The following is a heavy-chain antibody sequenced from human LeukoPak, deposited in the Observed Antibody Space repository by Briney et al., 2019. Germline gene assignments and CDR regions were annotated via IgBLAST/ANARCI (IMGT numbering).Heavy chain of an antibody. CDR1: GFTFSSYG. CDR2: ILEDGRYQ. CDR3: ARVQGGGFRTADY. J-gene: IGHJ4*02. V-gene: IGHV3-30*03. D-gene: IGHD1-14*01. Sequence: GGSLRLSCAASGFTFSSYGMHWVRQAPGKGLDWVAVILEDGRYQYYADSVKGRFTISRDNSNNSLFLQMNSLRPEDTAIYYCARVQGGGFRTADYWGQGTLVTVSS.